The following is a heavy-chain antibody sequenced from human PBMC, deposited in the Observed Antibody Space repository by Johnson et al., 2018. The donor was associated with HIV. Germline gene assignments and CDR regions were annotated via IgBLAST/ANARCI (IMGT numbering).Heavy chain of an antibody. CDR3: VRRFYDSSAFDV. J-gene: IGHJ3*01. CDR1: GFTFSSFA. V-gene: IGHV3-30-3*01. CDR2: ISYDGTNK. D-gene: IGHD3-22*01. Sequence: QMLLVESGGGVVQPGTSLRLACAASGFTFSSFAMHWVRQAPGKGLVRVAFISYDGTNKYFTDSVRGRFTISRDNSRNTLFLQMNSLRAEDTAMYFCVRRFYDSSAFDVWGQGTLVTVSS.